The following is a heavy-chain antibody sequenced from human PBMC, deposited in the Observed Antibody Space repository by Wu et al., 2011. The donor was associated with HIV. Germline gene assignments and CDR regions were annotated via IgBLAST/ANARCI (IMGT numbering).Heavy chain of an antibody. V-gene: IGHV3-74*01. CDR1: GFTFSSYW. CDR3: AREVYYYDSSGYYNWFDP. J-gene: IGHJ5*02. CDR2: INSDGSST. Sequence: VQLVESGEALVQPGGPVRLSCAASGFTFSSYWMHWVRQAPGKGLVWVSRINSDGSSTSYADSVKGRFTISRDNAKNTLYLQMNSLRAEDTAVYYCAREVYYYDSSGYYNWFDPWGQGTLVTVSS. D-gene: IGHD3-22*01.